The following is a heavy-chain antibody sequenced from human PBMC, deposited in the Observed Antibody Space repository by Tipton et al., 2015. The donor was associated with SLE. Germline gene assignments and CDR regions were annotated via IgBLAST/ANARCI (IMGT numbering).Heavy chain of an antibody. D-gene: IGHD3-3*01. Sequence: TLSLTCAVYGGSFSGYYWSWIRQPPGKGLEWIGEINHSGSTNYNPSLKSRVTMSVDTSKDQFSLKLSSVTAADTAVYYCARVRNDFWSGEEAFDIWGQGTMVTVSS. CDR1: GGSFSGYY. J-gene: IGHJ3*02. CDR2: INHSGST. CDR3: ARVRNDFWSGEEAFDI. V-gene: IGHV4-34*01.